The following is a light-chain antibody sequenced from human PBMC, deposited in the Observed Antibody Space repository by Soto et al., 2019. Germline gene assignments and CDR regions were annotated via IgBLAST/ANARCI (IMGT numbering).Light chain of an antibody. CDR3: QQYNSDST. CDR2: DAS. CDR1: QSISHY. V-gene: IGKV1-5*01. J-gene: IGKJ2*01. Sequence: DIQMTQSPSSLSASVGDRVTITCRASQSISHYLAWYQHKPGKAPNLLIYDASTLEGGIPSRFSGNGSGTNFSLTISSLQPDDFATYYCQQYNSDSTLGQGTKLGIK.